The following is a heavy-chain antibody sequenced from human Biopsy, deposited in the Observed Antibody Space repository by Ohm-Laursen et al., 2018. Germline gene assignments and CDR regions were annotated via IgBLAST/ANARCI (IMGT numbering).Heavy chain of an antibody. J-gene: IGHJ4*02. CDR1: GFTFSSSW. V-gene: IGHV3-74*01. CDR2: FNSDGTDT. CDR3: AKAGRGYIDY. Sequence: SLRLSCAATGFTFSSSWMHWVCPAPGKGLEWVSRFNSDGTDTTYADSVKGRFTISRDNAKNTLYLQMNSLRVEDTAVYYCAKAGRGYIDYWGQGTLVIVSS. D-gene: IGHD5-18*01.